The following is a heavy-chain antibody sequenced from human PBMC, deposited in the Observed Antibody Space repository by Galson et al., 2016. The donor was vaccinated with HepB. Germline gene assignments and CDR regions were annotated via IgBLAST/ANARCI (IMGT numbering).Heavy chain of an antibody. CDR1: GFNFRTYG. CDR3: AKMREMATSKRALDY. J-gene: IGHJ4*02. Sequence: SLRLSCAGSGFNFRTYGMHWVRHTPGKGLEWLTVISYNGLSTYYADSVKGRFVISRDNAKNILYLQINSLRTDDTAVYYCAKMREMATSKRALDYWGQGTLVTVSS. V-gene: IGHV3-33*06. CDR2: ISYNGLST. D-gene: IGHD5-24*01.